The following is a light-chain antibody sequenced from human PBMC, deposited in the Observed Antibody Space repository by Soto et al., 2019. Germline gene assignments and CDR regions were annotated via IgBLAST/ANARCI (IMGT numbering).Light chain of an antibody. CDR1: ISDVGSYNY. CDR2: DVS. J-gene: IGLJ1*01. Sequence: QSALTQPASVSGSPGQSITISCTGTISDVGSYNYVSWYQQYPGKAPKLMIYDVSTRPSGVSDRFSGSKSGNTASLTISGLQAEDEADYYCSSYTSSSTRVFGTGTKLTVL. CDR3: SSYTSSSTRV. V-gene: IGLV2-14*03.